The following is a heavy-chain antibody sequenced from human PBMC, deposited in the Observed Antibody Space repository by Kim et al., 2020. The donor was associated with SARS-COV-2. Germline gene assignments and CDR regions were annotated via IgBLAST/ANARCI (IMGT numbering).Heavy chain of an antibody. V-gene: IGHV1-18*01. CDR3: ARDRADILTGYYNEFPLAFHP. Sequence: ASVKVSCKASGYTFTSYGISWVRQAPGQGLEWMGWISAYNGNTNYAQKLQGRVTMTTDTSTSTAYMELRSLRSDDTAVYYCARDRADILTGYYNEFPLAFHPWGQGTLVTVSS. CDR1: GYTFTSYG. D-gene: IGHD3-9*01. CDR2: ISAYNGNT. J-gene: IGHJ5*02.